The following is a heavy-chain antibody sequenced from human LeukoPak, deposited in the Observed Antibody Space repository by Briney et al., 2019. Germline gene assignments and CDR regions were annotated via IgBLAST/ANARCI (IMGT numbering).Heavy chain of an antibody. Sequence: QVQLQESGPGLVKPSETLSLTCTVSGASISSYYWSWIRQPQGKGLEWIAYIYYSGITSYNPSLKSRVTISVNTSKNQFSLRLSSVTAADTAVYYCARLFSSWSFDYWGQGTLVTVSS. CDR3: ARLFSSWSFDY. J-gene: IGHJ4*02. V-gene: IGHV4-59*01. D-gene: IGHD6-13*01. CDR2: IYYSGIT. CDR1: GASISSYY.